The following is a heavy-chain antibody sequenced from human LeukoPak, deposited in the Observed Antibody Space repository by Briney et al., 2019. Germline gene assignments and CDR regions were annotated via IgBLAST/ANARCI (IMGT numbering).Heavy chain of an antibody. CDR1: GFTFTSYS. J-gene: IGHJ3*02. CDR3: ARENLEAFDI. V-gene: IGHV3-21*01. Sequence: AGGSLRLSCAASGFTFTSYSMNWVRQAPGKGLEWVSSIGSSSTSIHYADSVKGRFTISRDNAKNSLYLQMNSLRAEDTAVYYCARENLEAFDIWGQGTMVTVSS. CDR2: IGSSSTSI.